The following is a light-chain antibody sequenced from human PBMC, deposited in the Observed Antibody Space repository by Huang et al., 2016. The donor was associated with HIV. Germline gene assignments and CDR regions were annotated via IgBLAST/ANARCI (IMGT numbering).Light chain of an antibody. CDR2: DAS. J-gene: IGKJ2*01. CDR3: QQRSSWPYT. V-gene: IGKV3-11*01. CDR1: QSVDSY. Sequence: EIVLTQSPATLSLSPGERATLSCRASQSVDSYLAWYQQKPGQAPRLLIYDASNRATGIPAGFSGSGSGTDFTLTISSLEPEDFAIYYCQQRSSWPYTFGQGTKVEIK.